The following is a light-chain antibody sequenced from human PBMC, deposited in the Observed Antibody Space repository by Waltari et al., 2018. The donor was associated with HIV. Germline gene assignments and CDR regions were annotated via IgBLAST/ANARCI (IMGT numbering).Light chain of an antibody. CDR1: RNVNNN. Sequence: EIVMTQSPATLSVSPGERVTLSCRASRNVNNNLAWYQQKPGQAPRLLIYGASTRATGLPARFSGSGSGTEFTLTSSSLQSEDFVVYYCQQYDKWPLTFGGGTKVEIK. J-gene: IGKJ4*01. V-gene: IGKV3-15*01. CDR2: GAS. CDR3: QQYDKWPLT.